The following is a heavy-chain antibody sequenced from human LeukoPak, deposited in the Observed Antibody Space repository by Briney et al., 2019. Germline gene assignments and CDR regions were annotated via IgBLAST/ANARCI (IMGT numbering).Heavy chain of an antibody. CDR2: ISPSGGST. V-gene: IGHV1-46*03. CDR1: GYTFTSYY. J-gene: IGHJ4*02. CDR3: ARDAPFKYCSSTSCSGFDY. Sequence: ASVKDSCKASGYTFTSYYMHWVRQAPGQGLEWMGIISPSGGSTSYAQKFQGRVTMTRDTSTSTGYRELSSLRSEDTAVYYCARDAPFKYCSSTSCSGFDYWGQGTLVTVSS. D-gene: IGHD2-2*01.